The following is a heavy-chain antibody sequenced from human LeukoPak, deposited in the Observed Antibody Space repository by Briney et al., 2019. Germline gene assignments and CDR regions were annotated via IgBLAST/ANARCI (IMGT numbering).Heavy chain of an antibody. CDR1: GYTFTGYY. Sequence: GASVEVSCKASGYTFTGYYMHWVRQAPGQGLEWMGWINPNSGGTNYAQKFQGRVTMTRDTSISTAYMELSRLRSDDTAVYYCARDRYYYDSRGYYIFDYWGQGTLVTVSS. D-gene: IGHD3-22*01. J-gene: IGHJ4*02. V-gene: IGHV1-2*02. CDR2: INPNSGGT. CDR3: ARDRYYYDSRGYYIFDY.